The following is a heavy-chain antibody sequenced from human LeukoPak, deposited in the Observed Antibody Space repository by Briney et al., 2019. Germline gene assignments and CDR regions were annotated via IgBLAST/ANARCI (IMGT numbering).Heavy chain of an antibody. CDR1: GYTFTSYG. D-gene: IGHD3-10*01. CDR3: ARDLSPRFGPDAFDI. V-gene: IGHV1-18*01. Sequence: RASVKVSCKASGYTFTSYGISWVRQAPGQGLEWMGWISAYNGNTNYAQKLQGRVTMTTDTSTSTAYMELRSLRSDGTAVYYCARDLSPRFGPDAFDIWGQGTMVTVSS. J-gene: IGHJ3*02. CDR2: ISAYNGNT.